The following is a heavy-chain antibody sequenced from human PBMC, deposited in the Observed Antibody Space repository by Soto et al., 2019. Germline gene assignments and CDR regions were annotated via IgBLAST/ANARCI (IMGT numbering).Heavy chain of an antibody. CDR1: GGSISSGGYY. Sequence: SETLSLTCTVSGGSISSGGYYWSWFRQHPGKGLEWIGYIYYSGSTYYNPSLKSRVTISVDTSKNQFSLKLSSVTAADTAVYYCARGIKFVVPAATPEYWRQRSLVTVS. CDR2: IYYSGST. V-gene: IGHV4-31*03. CDR3: ARGIKFVVPAATPEY. D-gene: IGHD2-2*01. J-gene: IGHJ4*02.